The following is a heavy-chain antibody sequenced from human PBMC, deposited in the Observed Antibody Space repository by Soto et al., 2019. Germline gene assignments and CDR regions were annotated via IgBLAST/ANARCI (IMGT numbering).Heavy chain of an antibody. Sequence: GSLRLSCTASGXPFGDYSMSWFRQAPGKGLEWVGFIISKAYGGTAEYPASVKGRFTISRDDSKSIAYLQMNSLKTEDTAVYYCTRGYYDSSGYYSFGYWGQGTLGTVS. CDR1: GXPFGDYS. D-gene: IGHD3-22*01. CDR3: TRGYYDSSGYYSFGY. V-gene: IGHV3-49*03. CDR2: IISKAYGGTA. J-gene: IGHJ4*02.